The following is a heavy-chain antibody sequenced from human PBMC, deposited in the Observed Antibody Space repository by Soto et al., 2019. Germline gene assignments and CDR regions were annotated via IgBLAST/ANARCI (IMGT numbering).Heavy chain of an antibody. Sequence: VGSLNLSCAASGFTFSTYAMDWVRQARGKGLEWVSVISGGGGTTYSADSVKGRVTISRDNSKNTLYLQMNSLRAEDTAVYYCAKVSLGALTFTDYYYYGLDVWGQGTTVTVSS. D-gene: IGHD1-26*01. V-gene: IGHV3-23*01. CDR3: AKVSLGALTFTDYYYYGLDV. CDR2: ISGGGGTT. CDR1: GFTFSTYA. J-gene: IGHJ6*02.